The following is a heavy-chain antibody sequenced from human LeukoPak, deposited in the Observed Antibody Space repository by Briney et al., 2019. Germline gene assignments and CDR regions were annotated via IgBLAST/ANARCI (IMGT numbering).Heavy chain of an antibody. CDR1: GASTSDKY. Sequence: SETLSLACSASGASTSDKYWSWIRQSPGRTLEWIGHIYNGRNTKYNPSLTSRVTISVDTSKNQFSLSLTSVTAADTAMYYCAQTTGWPGFDFWGPGALVTVSS. V-gene: IGHV4-59*08. CDR2: IYNGRNT. D-gene: IGHD6-19*01. CDR3: AQTTGWPGFDF. J-gene: IGHJ4*02.